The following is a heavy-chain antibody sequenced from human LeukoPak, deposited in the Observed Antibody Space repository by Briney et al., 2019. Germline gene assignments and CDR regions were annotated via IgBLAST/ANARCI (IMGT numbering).Heavy chain of an antibody. Sequence: SETLSLTCTVSGGSISNYYWSWIRQPPGKGLEWIGFIHSNGGANYNASLNSRATISRDTSRNQLSLKLSSVTAADTAVYYCAREPGFDSSGYLNWFDPWGQGTLVTVSS. CDR3: AREPGFDSSGYLNWFDP. CDR2: IHSNGGA. J-gene: IGHJ5*02. D-gene: IGHD3-22*01. CDR1: GGSISNYY. V-gene: IGHV4-59*01.